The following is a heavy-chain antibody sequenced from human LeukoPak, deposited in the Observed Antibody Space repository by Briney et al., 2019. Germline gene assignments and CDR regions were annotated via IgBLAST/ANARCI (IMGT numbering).Heavy chain of an antibody. Sequence: PSETLSLTCTVSGGSISSGGYFWSWLRQHPGKGLECIGYIYYTGSTYYNPSLRSLVTISVDTSKNQFSLNLSSVTAADTAVYFCARRYYDNSGYRYYFDFWGQGTLVTVPS. CDR3: ARRYYDNSGYRYYFDF. CDR1: GGSISSGGYF. CDR2: IYYTGST. D-gene: IGHD3-22*01. V-gene: IGHV4-31*01. J-gene: IGHJ4*02.